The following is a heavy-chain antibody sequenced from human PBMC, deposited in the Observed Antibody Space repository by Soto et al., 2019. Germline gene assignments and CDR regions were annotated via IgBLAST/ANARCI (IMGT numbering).Heavy chain of an antibody. CDR1: GFTFTSSA. D-gene: IGHD5-18*01. V-gene: IGHV1-58*01. Sequence: SVKVSCKASGFTFTSSAVQWVRQARGQRLVWIGWIVVGSGNTNYAQKFQERVTITRDMSTSTAYMELSSLRSEDTAVYYCAADDHTAMATYYYSGMDVWGQGTTVTVSS. CDR3: AADDHTAMATYYYSGMDV. J-gene: IGHJ6*02. CDR2: IVVGSGNT.